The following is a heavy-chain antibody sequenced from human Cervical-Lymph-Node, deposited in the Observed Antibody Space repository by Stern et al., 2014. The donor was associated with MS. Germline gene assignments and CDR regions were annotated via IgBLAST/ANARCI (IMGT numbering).Heavy chain of an antibody. CDR3: ARERQQYCNSEGCSYWYFDL. Sequence: QVQLQESGPGLVKPSGTLSLTCAVSGGSVSSTNWWSWVRQSPGKGLEWIGNIYHSGASTSRPSLRCRVSISLDNSKNHLSLHLTSVTAADTAVYYCARERQQYCNSEGCSYWYFDLWGRGTLVTVSS. D-gene: IGHD2/OR15-2a*01. CDR1: GGSVSSTNW. V-gene: IGHV4-4*02. J-gene: IGHJ2*01. CDR2: IYHSGAS.